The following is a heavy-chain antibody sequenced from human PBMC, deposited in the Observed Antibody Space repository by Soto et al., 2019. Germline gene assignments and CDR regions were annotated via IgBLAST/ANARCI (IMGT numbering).Heavy chain of an antibody. Sequence: GGSVRLSCAASGFTYSTYTMHWARQAPGKGLEWVAVISYDGNNKFYADSVKGRFTISRDSTKQTLYLQMNSLRDEDTAAYYCAKDMRGSGSYYIYGMDVWGQGTTVTVSS. V-gene: IGHV3-30-3*01. CDR2: ISYDGNNK. J-gene: IGHJ6*02. CDR1: GFTYSTYT. D-gene: IGHD3-10*01. CDR3: AKDMRGSGSYYIYGMDV.